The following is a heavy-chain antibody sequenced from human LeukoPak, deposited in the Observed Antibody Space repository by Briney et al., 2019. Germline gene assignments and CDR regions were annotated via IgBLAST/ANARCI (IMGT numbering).Heavy chain of an antibody. Sequence: SETLSLTCTVYGGSFSGYYWSWIRQPPGKGLEWIGYIYYSGGTNYNPSLKSRVTISVDTSKNQFSLKLSSVTAADTAVYYCARAWFGYYYYMDVWGKGTTVTVSS. D-gene: IGHD3-10*01. J-gene: IGHJ6*03. CDR2: IYYSGGT. CDR3: ARAWFGYYYYMDV. V-gene: IGHV4-59*01. CDR1: GGSFSGYY.